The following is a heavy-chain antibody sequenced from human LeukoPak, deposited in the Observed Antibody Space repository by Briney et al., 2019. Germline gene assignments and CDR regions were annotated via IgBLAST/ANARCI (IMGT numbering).Heavy chain of an antibody. CDR3: ARGILMVYANWFDP. CDR1: GGSFSGHY. J-gene: IGHJ5*02. V-gene: IGHV4-34*01. CDR2: INHSGST. Sequence: SETLSLTCAVYGGSFSGHYWSWIRQPPGKGLEWIGEINHSGSTNYNPSLKSRVTISVDTSKNQFSLKLSSVTAADTAVYYCARGILMVYANWFDPWGQGTLVTVSS. D-gene: IGHD2-8*01.